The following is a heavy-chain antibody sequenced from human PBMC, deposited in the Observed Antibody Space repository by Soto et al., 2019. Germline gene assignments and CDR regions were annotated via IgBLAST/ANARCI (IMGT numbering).Heavy chain of an antibody. Sequence: EVQLLDSGGGLVQPGGSLRLSCAASGFTFSNYAMTWVRQGPGKGLEWVSGISGSGGRSYYADSVKGRFTISRDNSNSTLYLQINSLRAEDTAVYYCAKAYFVWSSEQPYYFDYWGQGTLVTVSS. CDR3: AKAYFVWSSEQPYYFDY. V-gene: IGHV3-23*01. CDR2: ISGSGGRS. D-gene: IGHD3-16*01. CDR1: GFTFSNYA. J-gene: IGHJ4*02.